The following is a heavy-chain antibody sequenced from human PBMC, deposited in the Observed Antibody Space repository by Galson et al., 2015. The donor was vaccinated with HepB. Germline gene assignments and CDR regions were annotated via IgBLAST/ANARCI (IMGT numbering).Heavy chain of an antibody. CDR2: INAGNGNT. J-gene: IGHJ4*02. D-gene: IGHD3-3*01. V-gene: IGHV1-3*01. Sequence: SVKVSCKASGYTFTSYAMHWVRQAPGQRLEWMGWINAGNGNTKYSQKFQGRVTITRDTSASTAYMELSSLRSEDTAVYYCARLLYDFWSGYYSHIFDYWGQGTLVTVSS. CDR1: GYTFTSYA. CDR3: ARLLYDFWSGYYSHIFDY.